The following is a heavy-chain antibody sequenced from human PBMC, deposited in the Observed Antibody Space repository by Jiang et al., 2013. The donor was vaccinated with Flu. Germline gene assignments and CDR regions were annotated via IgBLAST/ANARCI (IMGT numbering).Heavy chain of an antibody. V-gene: IGHV3-64*01. CDR2: IGSNDGST. CDR3: ARGQGIRLSSGLDN. Sequence: PGGPVRLSCAASGFTFSSFAMHWVRQAPGKGLEYVAAIGSNDGSTSYANSVQGRFTISRDNSKNTLYLQMGTLRAEDMAVYYCARGQGIRLSSGLDNWGQGTLVTVSS. J-gene: IGHJ4*02. D-gene: IGHD5-12*01. CDR1: GFTFSSFA.